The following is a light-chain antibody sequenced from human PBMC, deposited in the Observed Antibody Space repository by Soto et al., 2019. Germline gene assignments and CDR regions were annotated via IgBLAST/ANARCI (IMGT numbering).Light chain of an antibody. V-gene: IGKV1-5*01. CDR1: QSISSW. CDR3: QQYNTYSSLT. CDR2: DAS. Sequence: DIQMTQSPSTLSASVGDRVTITCLASQSISSWLAWYQQKLGRAPRLLIYDASSLESGVPSRFSGSGYGTEFTLTIRSLQPDDFATYYCQQYNTYSSLTFGGGTKGDIK. J-gene: IGKJ4*01.